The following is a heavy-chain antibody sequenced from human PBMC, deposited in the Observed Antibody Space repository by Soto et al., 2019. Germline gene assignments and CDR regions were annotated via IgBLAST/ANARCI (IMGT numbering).Heavy chain of an antibody. CDR3: ARDRRTTWPGVLDY. Sequence: DVQLVESGGALVQPGGSLRLSCAASEFSFSSFEMNWVRQAPGRGLEWVSYVSAGGSIIYHADSVKGRFIISRDNAKNSLYLQMNSLRAEDTGVYYCARDRRTTWPGVLDYWGQGTLVSVSA. CDR1: EFSFSSFE. J-gene: IGHJ4*02. V-gene: IGHV3-48*03. D-gene: IGHD4-17*01. CDR2: VSAGGSII.